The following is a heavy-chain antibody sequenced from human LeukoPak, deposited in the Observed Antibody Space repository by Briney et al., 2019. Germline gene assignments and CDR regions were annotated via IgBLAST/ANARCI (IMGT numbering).Heavy chain of an antibody. V-gene: IGHV3-7*05. D-gene: IGHD4-17*01. CDR3: AKAFRDYVPFDY. J-gene: IGHJ4*02. Sequence: PGGSLRLSCAASGFTFGSNWMSWVRQAPGKGLEWVANIKQDGSEKNYVDSAKGRFIISRDNSKNTLYLQMNSLRAEDTAVYYCAKAFRDYVPFDYWGQGTLVTVSS. CDR2: IKQDGSEK. CDR1: GFTFGSNW.